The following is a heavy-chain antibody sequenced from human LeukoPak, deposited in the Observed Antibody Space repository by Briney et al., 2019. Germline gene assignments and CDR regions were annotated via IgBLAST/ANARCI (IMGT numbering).Heavy chain of an antibody. Sequence: SETLSLTCTVSGGSISSYYWSWIRQPPGKGLEWIGCIYYSGSTNYNPSLKSRVTISVDTSKNQFSLKLSSVTAADTAVYYCARDRGFGEPTGYMDVWGKGTTVTVSS. J-gene: IGHJ6*03. D-gene: IGHD3-10*01. CDR2: IYYSGST. V-gene: IGHV4-59*01. CDR1: GGSISSYY. CDR3: ARDRGFGEPTGYMDV.